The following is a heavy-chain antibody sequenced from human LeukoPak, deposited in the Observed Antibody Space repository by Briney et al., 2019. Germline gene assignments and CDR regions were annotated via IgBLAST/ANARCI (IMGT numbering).Heavy chain of an antibody. CDR3: ARLYGSGKEGAFDI. D-gene: IGHD3-10*01. CDR1: GYTFTSYY. V-gene: IGHV1-46*01. J-gene: IGHJ3*02. Sequence: ASVKVSCKASGYTFTSYYMHWVRQAPGQGLEWMGIINPSGGSTSYAQKFQGRVTVTRDMSTSTVYMELSSLRSEDTVVYYCARLYGSGKEGAFDIWGQGTVVTVSS. CDR2: INPSGGST.